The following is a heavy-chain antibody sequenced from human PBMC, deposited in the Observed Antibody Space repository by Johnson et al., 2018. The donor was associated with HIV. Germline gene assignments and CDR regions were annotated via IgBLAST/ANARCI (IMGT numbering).Heavy chain of an antibody. J-gene: IGHJ3*02. D-gene: IGHD3-22*01. CDR1: GFSVSDFY. Sequence: QVQLVESGGGLVKPGGSLRLSCAASGFSVSDFYMSWIRQTLGKGLEWVSYSSSSGTTIYYADSVKGRFTISRDNAQNSLYPQMKSLRAEDTAVYYCARGLGSYSSGYPMLDAFDIWGQGTMVTVSS. V-gene: IGHV3-11*04. CDR2: SSSSGTTI. CDR3: ARGLGSYSSGYPMLDAFDI.